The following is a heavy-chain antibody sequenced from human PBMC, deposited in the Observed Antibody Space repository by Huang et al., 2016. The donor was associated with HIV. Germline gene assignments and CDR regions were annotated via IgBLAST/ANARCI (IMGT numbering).Heavy chain of an antibody. J-gene: IGHJ3*02. CDR3: AREGVAAASGAFDI. D-gene: IGHD6-13*01. CDR2: INPNTGGT. V-gene: IGHV1-2*02. Sequence: QFQLVQSGAEVRKPGASVKVSCKAYEDNFNGYHIHWVRQAPGEGPEWRGWINPNTGGTKYAQGFQDRVTMTKDTSIPTADMELSMLRSDDTALYYCAREGVAAASGAFDIWGQGTVVTVSS. CDR1: EDNFNGYH.